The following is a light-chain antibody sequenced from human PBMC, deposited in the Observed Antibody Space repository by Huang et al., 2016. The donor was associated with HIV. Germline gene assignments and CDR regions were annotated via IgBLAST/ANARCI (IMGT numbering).Light chain of an antibody. J-gene: IGKJ1*01. CDR1: QSLVHSDGNTY. Sequence: DVVMTQSPLSLPVTLGQPAPISCRSSQSLVHSDGNTYLNWFQQRPGQSPRRLIYKVSNRDSGVPDRVSGSGSGTDFTLKISRVEAEDVGVYYCMQGTHWPPWTFGQGTKVEIK. V-gene: IGKV2-30*02. CDR3: MQGTHWPPWT. CDR2: KVS.